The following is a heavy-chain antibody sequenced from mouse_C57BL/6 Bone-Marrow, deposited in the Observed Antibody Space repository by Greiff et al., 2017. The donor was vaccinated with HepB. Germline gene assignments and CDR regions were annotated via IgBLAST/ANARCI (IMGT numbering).Heavy chain of an antibody. CDR1: GYSITSGYY. CDR3: AREGLYYYGSSYEYFDV. D-gene: IGHD1-1*01. J-gene: IGHJ1*03. CDR2: ISYDGSN. Sequence: EVKLMESGPGLVKPSQSLSLTCSVTGYSITSGYYWNWIRQFPGNKLEWMGYISYDGSNNYNPSLKNRTSITRDTSKNQFFLKLNSVTTEDTATYYCAREGLYYYGSSYEYFDVWGTGTTVTVSS. V-gene: IGHV3-6*01.